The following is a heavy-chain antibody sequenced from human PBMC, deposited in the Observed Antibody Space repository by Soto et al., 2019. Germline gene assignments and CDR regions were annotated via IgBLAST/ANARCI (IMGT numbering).Heavy chain of an antibody. Sequence: SGGSLRLSCAASGFTFSSYAMSWVRQAPGKGLEWVSAISGSGGSTYYADSVKGRFTISRDNSKNTLYLQMNSLRAEDTAVYYCAKELGYYYDSSGYYPGNWFDPWGQGTLVTVSS. CDR3: AKELGYYYDSSGYYPGNWFDP. CDR1: GFTFSSYA. D-gene: IGHD3-22*01. J-gene: IGHJ5*02. CDR2: ISGSGGST. V-gene: IGHV3-23*01.